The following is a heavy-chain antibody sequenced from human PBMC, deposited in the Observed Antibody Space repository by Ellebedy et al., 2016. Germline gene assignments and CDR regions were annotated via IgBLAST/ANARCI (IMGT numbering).Heavy chain of an antibody. Sequence: GGSLRLXCAASGFNVDYYYMNWVRQAPGKGLEWVSVIHHTGTTYYGASVQGRFTISRDSSKNTLHLQMNNLRAEDTAVYYCARDLRGHHYYSYGMDVWGQGTSVTVSS. CDR2: IHHTGTT. V-gene: IGHV3-53*01. CDR1: GFNVDYYY. J-gene: IGHJ6*02. D-gene: IGHD3-10*01. CDR3: ARDLRGHHYYSYGMDV.